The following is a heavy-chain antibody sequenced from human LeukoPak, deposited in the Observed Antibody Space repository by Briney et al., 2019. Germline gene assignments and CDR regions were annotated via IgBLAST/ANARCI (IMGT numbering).Heavy chain of an antibody. Sequence: GGSLRLSCAASGFTFSNFAMSWVRRAPGEGLVWGTSISSSSDYIYYADSLKGRFTISRDNAKNSLFLQMNSLRVEDTAVYYCAREEGGAGLYGFDIWGQGTMVTVSS. V-gene: IGHV3-21*01. D-gene: IGHD1-26*01. CDR1: GFTFSNFA. J-gene: IGHJ3*02. CDR2: ISSSSDYI. CDR3: AREEGGAGLYGFDI.